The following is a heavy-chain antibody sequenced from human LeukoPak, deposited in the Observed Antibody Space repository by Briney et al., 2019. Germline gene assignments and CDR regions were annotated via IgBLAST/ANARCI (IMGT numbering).Heavy chain of an antibody. CDR3: ARAVRGFSSHFSGSLPQRREHSLLFDY. V-gene: IGHV1-46*01. CDR2: INPTSGST. J-gene: IGHJ4*02. CDR1: GYNFTSSF. D-gene: IGHD3-10*01. Sequence: ASVKVSCKASGYNFTSSFIHWVRQAPGQGLEWMGIINPTSGSTSSAQKFQGRVTMNRDTSTSTVYMELSSLKSEDTAVYFCARAVRGFSSHFSGSLPQRREHSLLFDYWGQGTLVTVSS.